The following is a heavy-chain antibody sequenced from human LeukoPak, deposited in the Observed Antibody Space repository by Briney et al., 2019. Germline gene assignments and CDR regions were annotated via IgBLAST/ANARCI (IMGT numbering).Heavy chain of an antibody. J-gene: IGHJ5*02. V-gene: IGHV4-4*07. CDR3: ARATLGYCTGGVCFGASNWFDP. CDR2: IYSSGST. CDR1: GGSISDYY. Sequence: SETLSLTCSVSGGSISDYYWSWIRQPAGKGLEWIGRIYSSGSTNYNPSLTSRVTMSVDTSNNQFSLMLTSVTAADTAVYYCARATLGYCTGGVCFGASNWFDPWGQGTLVTVSS. D-gene: IGHD2-8*02.